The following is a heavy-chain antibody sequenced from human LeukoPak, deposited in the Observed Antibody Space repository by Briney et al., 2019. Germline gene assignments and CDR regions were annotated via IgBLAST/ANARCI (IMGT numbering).Heavy chain of an antibody. CDR2: ISGSGGST. CDR3: AKDPRSLIVVVPAAFDY. D-gene: IGHD2-2*01. CDR1: GFTFSSDA. Sequence: PGGSLRLSCAASGFTFSSDAMSWVRQAPGKGLEGVSAISGSGGSTYYADSVKGRFTISRDNSKNTLYLQMNSLRAEDTAVYYCAKDPRSLIVVVPAAFDYWGQGTLVTVSS. J-gene: IGHJ4*02. V-gene: IGHV3-23*01.